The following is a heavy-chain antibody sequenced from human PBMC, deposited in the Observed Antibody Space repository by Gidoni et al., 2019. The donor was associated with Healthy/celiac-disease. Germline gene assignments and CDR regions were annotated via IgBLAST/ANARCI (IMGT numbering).Heavy chain of an antibody. J-gene: IGHJ4*02. D-gene: IGHD3-22*01. Sequence: EVQLVESGGGLVQPGGSLRLSCAASGFTFSSYSMNWVRQAQGKGLEWVSSISSSSSYIYYADSVKGRFTISRDNAKNSLYLQMNSLRAEDTAVYYCARTYDSSGYFGYWGQGTLVTVSS. CDR3: ARTYDSSGYFGY. CDR2: ISSSSSYI. V-gene: IGHV3-21*01. CDR1: GFTFSSYS.